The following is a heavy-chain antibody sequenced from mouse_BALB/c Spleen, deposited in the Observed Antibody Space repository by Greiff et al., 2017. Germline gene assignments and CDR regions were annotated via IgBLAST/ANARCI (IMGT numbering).Heavy chain of an antibody. J-gene: IGHJ2*01. V-gene: IGHV1-54*01. CDR1: GYAFTNYL. Sequence: QVQLQQSGAELVRPGTSVKVSCKASGYAFTNYLIEWVKQRPGQGLEWIGVINPGSGGTNYNEKFKGKATLTADKSSSPAYMQLSSLTSDDAAVYFCARRYDLDYWGQGTTLTVSS. CDR2: INPGSGGT. CDR3: ARRYDLDY. D-gene: IGHD2-3*01.